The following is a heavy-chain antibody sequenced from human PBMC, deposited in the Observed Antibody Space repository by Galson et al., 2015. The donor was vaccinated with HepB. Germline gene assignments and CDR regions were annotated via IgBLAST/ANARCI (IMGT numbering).Heavy chain of an antibody. Sequence: SVKVSCKASGGTFSSYTISWVRQAPGQGLEWMGRIIPILGIANYAQKFQGRVTITADKSTSTAYMELSSLRSEDTAVYYCARAKHYDAFDIWGQGTMVTVSS. V-gene: IGHV1-69*02. CDR1: GGTFSSYT. J-gene: IGHJ3*02. D-gene: IGHD4/OR15-4a*01. CDR2: IIPILGIA. CDR3: ARAKHYDAFDI.